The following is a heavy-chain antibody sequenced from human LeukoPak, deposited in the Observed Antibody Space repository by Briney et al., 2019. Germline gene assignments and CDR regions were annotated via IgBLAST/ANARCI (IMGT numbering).Heavy chain of an antibody. V-gene: IGHV3-23*01. CDR2: ITGSGGST. D-gene: IGHD3-3*01. Sequence: PGGSLRLSCAASEFTFSSYAMSWVRQAPGKGLEWVSAITGSGGSTYYADSVKGRFTISRENSKNTLFLQMNRLRAEDTAVYYCTAYDFWSSFDYWGQGTLVTVSS. CDR3: TAYDFWSSFDY. J-gene: IGHJ4*02. CDR1: EFTFSSYA.